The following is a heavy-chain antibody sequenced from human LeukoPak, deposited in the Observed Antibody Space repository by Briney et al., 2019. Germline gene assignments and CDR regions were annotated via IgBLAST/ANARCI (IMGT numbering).Heavy chain of an antibody. J-gene: IGHJ4*02. Sequence: GGSLRLSCAASGFTFSSYEMNWVRQAPGKGLEWVSYISSSGSTIYYADSVKGRFTISRDNAKNSLYLQMNSLRAEDTAVYYCARDAYDSSGYCPYWGQGTLVTVSS. D-gene: IGHD3-22*01. CDR1: GFTFSSYE. CDR2: ISSSGSTI. CDR3: ARDAYDSSGYCPY. V-gene: IGHV3-48*03.